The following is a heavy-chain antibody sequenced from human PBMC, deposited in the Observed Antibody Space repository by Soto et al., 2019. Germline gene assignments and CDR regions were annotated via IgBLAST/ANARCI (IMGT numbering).Heavy chain of an antibody. V-gene: IGHV3-23*01. CDR2: ISGSGGST. J-gene: IGHJ6*03. CDR1: GFTFSSYA. D-gene: IGHD6-6*01. Sequence: GGSLRLSCAASGFTFSSYAMSWVRQAPGKGLEWVSAISGSGGSTYYADSGKGRFTISRDNSKNTLYLQMNSLRAEDTAVYYCAKVGSSSPDYYYHMDVWGKGTTVTVSS. CDR3: AKVGSSSPDYYYHMDV.